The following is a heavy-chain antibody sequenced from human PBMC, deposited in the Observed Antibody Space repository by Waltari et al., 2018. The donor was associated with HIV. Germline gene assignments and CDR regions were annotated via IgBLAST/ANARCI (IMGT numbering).Heavy chain of an antibody. Sequence: QVQLVQSGAEVKKPGSSVKVSCKASGGTFSSYTISWVRQAPGQGLEWMGRIIPILGIANYAQKFQGRVTITADKSTSTAYMELSSLRSEDTAVYYCARGRGSYDYGDYGYFDLWGRGTLVTVSS. V-gene: IGHV1-69*02. CDR1: GGTFSSYT. CDR2: IIPILGIA. J-gene: IGHJ2*01. CDR3: ARGRGSYDYGDYGYFDL. D-gene: IGHD4-17*01.